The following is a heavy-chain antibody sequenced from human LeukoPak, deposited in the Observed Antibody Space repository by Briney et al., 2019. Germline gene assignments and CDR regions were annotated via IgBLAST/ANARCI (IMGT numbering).Heavy chain of an antibody. V-gene: IGHV3-21*01. CDR3: AGGYCSGGSCYSIY. Sequence: PGGSLRLSCAASGFTFSSYSMKWVRQAPGKGLEWVSSISSSSSYIYYADSVKGRFTISRDNAKNSLYLQMNSLRAEDTAVYYCAGGYCSGGSCYSIYWGQGTLVTVSS. CDR2: ISSSSSYI. CDR1: GFTFSSYS. D-gene: IGHD2-15*01. J-gene: IGHJ4*02.